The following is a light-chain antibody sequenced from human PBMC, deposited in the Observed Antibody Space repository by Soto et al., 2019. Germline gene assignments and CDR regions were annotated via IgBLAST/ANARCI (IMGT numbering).Light chain of an antibody. J-gene: IGKJ4*01. V-gene: IGKV1-5*03. CDR2: KAS. Sequence: DIQMTQSPSTLSASVGDRVTITCRASQSISSWLAWYQQKPGKAPKLLIYKASSLESGVPSRFSGSGSRTEFTLTISSLQPDDFAAYYCQKYNSAPLTFGGGTKVDIK. CDR1: QSISSW. CDR3: QKYNSAPLT.